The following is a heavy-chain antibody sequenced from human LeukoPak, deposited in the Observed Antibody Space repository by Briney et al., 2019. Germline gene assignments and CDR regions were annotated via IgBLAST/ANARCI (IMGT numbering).Heavy chain of an antibody. CDR2: ISSSSSYI. D-gene: IGHD6-13*01. CDR3: ARVREGIAAAGNPIYNWFDP. V-gene: IGHV3-21*01. Sequence: GGSLRLSCAAFGFTFSSYSMNWVRQAPGKGLEWVSSISSSSSYIYYADSVKGRFTISRDNAKNSLYLQMNSLRAEDTAVYYCARVREGIAAAGNPIYNWFDPWGQGTLVTVSS. CDR1: GFTFSSYS. J-gene: IGHJ5*02.